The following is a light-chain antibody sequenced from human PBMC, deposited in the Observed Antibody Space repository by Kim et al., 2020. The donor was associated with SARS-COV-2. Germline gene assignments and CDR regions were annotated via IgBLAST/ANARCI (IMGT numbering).Light chain of an antibody. CDR1: QSASSSY. J-gene: IGKJ1*01. CDR2: GAS. V-gene: IGKV3-20*01. Sequence: EIVLTQSPGTLSLSPEERATLSCRASQSASSSYLAWYQHKPGQAPRLLIYGASSRATDIPDRFSGSGSGTDFTLTISRLEPEDFAVYYCHDYGSSPRTFGQGTKVDIK. CDR3: HDYGSSPRT.